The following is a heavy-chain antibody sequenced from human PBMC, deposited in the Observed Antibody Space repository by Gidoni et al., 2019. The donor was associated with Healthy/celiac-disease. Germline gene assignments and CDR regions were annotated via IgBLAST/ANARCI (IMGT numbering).Heavy chain of an antibody. V-gene: IGHV1-69*04. CDR1: GGTFRRYA. Sequence: VQLVQSGAEVKNPGSSVKVSCNASGGTFRRYAISWVRPVPGQGLEWMGRIISISGIGNYAQKFQGRVKITADKSTSTDYMELSSLRSEDTAVYYCARDLTAGMGDAFDIWGQGTMVTGSS. CDR3: ARDLTAGMGDAFDI. CDR2: IISISGIG. D-gene: IGHD6-13*01. J-gene: IGHJ3*02.